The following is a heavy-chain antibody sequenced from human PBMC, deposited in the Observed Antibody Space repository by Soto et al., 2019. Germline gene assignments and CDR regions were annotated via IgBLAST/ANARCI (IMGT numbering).Heavy chain of an antibody. CDR3: ATCSTSCYGDYYYYMDV. J-gene: IGHJ6*03. CDR2: FDPEDGET. Sequence: ASVKVSCKVSGYTLTELSMHWVRQAPGKGLEWMGGFDPEDGETIYAQKLQGRVTMTEDTSTDTAYMELSSLRSEDTAVYYCATCSTSCYGDYYYYMDVWGKGTTVTVSS. V-gene: IGHV1-24*01. CDR1: GYTLTELS. D-gene: IGHD2-2*01.